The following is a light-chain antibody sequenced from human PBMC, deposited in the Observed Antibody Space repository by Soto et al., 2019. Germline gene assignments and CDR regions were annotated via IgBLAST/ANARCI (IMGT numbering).Light chain of an antibody. CDR3: QHYGTSMWT. J-gene: IGKJ1*01. CDR1: QTVKSSN. V-gene: IGKV3-20*01. Sequence: EIVLTQSPGALSLSPGERATLSCRASQTVKSSNLAWFQQKPGQAPRLLMFDASFRATGIPDRFSGSGSGADFTLTISRLEAEDFAVYYCQHYGTSMWTFGQGTKVEVK. CDR2: DAS.